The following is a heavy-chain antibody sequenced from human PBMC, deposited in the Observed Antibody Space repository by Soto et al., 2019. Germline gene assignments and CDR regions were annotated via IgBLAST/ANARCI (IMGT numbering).Heavy chain of an antibody. V-gene: IGHV3-30*18. J-gene: IGHJ3*02. D-gene: IGHD3-22*01. Sequence: GGSLRLSCAASGFTFSSYGMHWVRQAPGKGLEWVAVISYDGSNKYYADSVKGRFTISGDNSKNTLYLQMNSLRAEDTAVYYCAKDRLEYDSSGYYSAFDIWGQGTMVTVS. CDR3: AKDRLEYDSSGYYSAFDI. CDR2: ISYDGSNK. CDR1: GFTFSSYG.